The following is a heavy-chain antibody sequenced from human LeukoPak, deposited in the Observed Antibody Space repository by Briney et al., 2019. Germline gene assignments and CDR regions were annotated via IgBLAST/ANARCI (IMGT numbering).Heavy chain of an antibody. J-gene: IGHJ4*02. CDR1: GFTFSSYS. CDR2: ISSSSSYI. D-gene: IGHD3-10*01. CDR3: ARDYYGSGSPDLDY. Sequence: SGGSLRLSCAASGFTFSSYSMNWVRQAPGKGLEWVSSISSSSSYIYYADSVKGRFTISRDNAKNSLYLQMNSLRAEDTAVYYCARDYYGSGSPDLDYWGQGTLVTVSS. V-gene: IGHV3-21*01.